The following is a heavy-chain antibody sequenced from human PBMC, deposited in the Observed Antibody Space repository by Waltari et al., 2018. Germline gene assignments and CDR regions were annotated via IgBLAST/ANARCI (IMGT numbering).Heavy chain of an antibody. V-gene: IGHV4-34*02. Sequence: QVQVQQWGAGLVKPSETLSLTCAVYGGSFSGYYWSCLRQPPGKALEWIGEIDHSGVTNYNPSLTSRATISVDTSRNQLSLKLTSVTAADTAIYYCALSRYGLASPKFDPWGQEPWSPSLQ. CDR2: IDHSGVT. J-gene: IGHJ5*02. CDR1: GGSFSGYY. D-gene: IGHD4-17*01. CDR3: ALSRYGLASPKFDP.